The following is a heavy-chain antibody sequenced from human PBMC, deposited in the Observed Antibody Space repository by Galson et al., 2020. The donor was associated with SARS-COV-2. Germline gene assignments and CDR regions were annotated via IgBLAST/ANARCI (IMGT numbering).Heavy chain of an antibody. CDR3: ATVVTGAHSSTAYEI. Sequence: SETLSLTCGVTGRSLSGHSRSWIRQSPGKGLEWIGEVSQSGSINTNPSLTRRVTISLDTSKNQFSLSLHSVTAADRGVYYCATVVTGAHSSTAYEIWGQGTVVTVSS. V-gene: IGHV4-34*01. CDR1: GRSLSGHS. D-gene: IGHD7-27*01. CDR2: VSQSGSI. J-gene: IGHJ3*02.